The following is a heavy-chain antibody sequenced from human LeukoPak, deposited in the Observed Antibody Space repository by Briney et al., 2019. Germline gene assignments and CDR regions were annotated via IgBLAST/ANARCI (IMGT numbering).Heavy chain of an antibody. V-gene: IGHV3-23*01. J-gene: IGHJ4*02. D-gene: IGHD2-8*02. Sequence: GGTLRLSCAASGFTFSSYGMSWVRQAPGKGLEWVSAISGSGGSTYYADSVKGRFTISRDNAKNSLYLQMNSLRAEDTAVYYCLTGVSYWGQGTLVTVSS. CDR2: ISGSGGST. CDR3: LTGVSY. CDR1: GFTFSSYG.